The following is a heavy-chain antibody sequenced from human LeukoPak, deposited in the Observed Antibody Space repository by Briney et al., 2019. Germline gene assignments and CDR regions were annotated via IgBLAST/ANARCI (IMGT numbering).Heavy chain of an antibody. J-gene: IGHJ6*02. Sequence: ASVKVSCKASGYTFTSYDINWVRQATGQGLEWMGWMNPNSGNTGYARKFQGRVTMTRNTSISTAYMELSSLRSEDTAVYYCARGASVTTYTYYYGMDVWGQGTTVTVSS. D-gene: IGHD4-17*01. CDR3: ARGASVTTYTYYYGMDV. CDR1: GYTFTSYD. V-gene: IGHV1-8*01. CDR2: MNPNSGNT.